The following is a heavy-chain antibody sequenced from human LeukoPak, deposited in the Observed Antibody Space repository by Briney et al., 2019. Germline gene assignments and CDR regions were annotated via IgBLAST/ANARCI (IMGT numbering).Heavy chain of an antibody. CDR1: GGSFSGYY. J-gene: IGHJ4*02. D-gene: IGHD6-6*01. CDR3: ARGPSSIAARPSLGFDY. V-gene: IGHV4-34*01. CDR2: INHSGST. Sequence: SETLSLTCAVYGGSFSGYYWSWIRQPPGKGLEWIGEINHSGSTNYNPSLKSRVTISVDTSKNQFSLKLSSVTAADTAVYYRARGPSSIAARPSLGFDYWGQGTLVTVSS.